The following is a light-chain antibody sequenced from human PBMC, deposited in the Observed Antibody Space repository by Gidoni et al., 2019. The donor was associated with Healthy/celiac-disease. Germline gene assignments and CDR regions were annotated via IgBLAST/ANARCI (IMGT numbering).Light chain of an antibody. V-gene: IGKV3-11*01. CDR2: DAS. CDR1: QSISIY. CDR3: QQRSDWPPGFT. Sequence: EIVLTQSPDTLSLSPGERDTLTCRTSQSISIYLAWYQQKPGQAPSLLIYDASNRATGIPPRFSGSGSGTDFTLTISSLEPEDFSVYYCQQRSDWPPGFTFGPGTKVGIK. J-gene: IGKJ3*01.